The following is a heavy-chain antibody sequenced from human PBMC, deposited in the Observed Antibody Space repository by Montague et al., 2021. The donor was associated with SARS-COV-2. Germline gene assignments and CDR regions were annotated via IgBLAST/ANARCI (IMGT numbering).Heavy chain of an antibody. CDR3: ARKASRGITIFGVVTASYYFDY. J-gene: IGHJ4*02. Sequence: SETLSLTCTVSGDSISSSSYFWGWIRQPPGKGLEWIGSIYYSGSTYYNPSLKSRVTISVDTSKNQFSLKPSSVTAADTAVYYCARKASRGITIFGVVTASYYFDYWGQGTLVTVSS. D-gene: IGHD3-3*01. V-gene: IGHV4-39*01. CDR2: IYYSGST. CDR1: GDSISSSSYF.